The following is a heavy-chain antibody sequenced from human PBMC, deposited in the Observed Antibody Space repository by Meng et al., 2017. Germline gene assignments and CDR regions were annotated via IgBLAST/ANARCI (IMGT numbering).Heavy chain of an antibody. CDR1: GYTFTSYD. Sequence: ASVKVSCKASGYTFTSYDINWVRQATGQGLEWMGWMNPNSGNTGYAQKFQGRVTMTRNTSISTAYMELSSLRSEDTAVYYCARVQITVTRAEGGLYFDLWGHGTRVTVSS. J-gene: IGHJ2*01. V-gene: IGHV1-8*01. CDR3: ARVQITVTRAEGGLYFDL. CDR2: MNPNSGNT. D-gene: IGHD4-17*01.